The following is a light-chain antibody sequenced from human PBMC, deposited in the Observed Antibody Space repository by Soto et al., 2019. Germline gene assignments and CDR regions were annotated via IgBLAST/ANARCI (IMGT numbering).Light chain of an antibody. CDR2: EAS. V-gene: IGKV2D-29*01. CDR1: QSLLLSDGKTY. J-gene: IGKJ5*01. Sequence: DLVMTQTPLSLSVTPGQPASISCKSSQSLLLSDGKTYFYWYLQKPGQPPQLLIHEASNRFSGVXDXXSGSGSGTDFTLKISRVEAEDVWLYYCMQSLHLPITFGQGTRLEIK. CDR3: MQSLHLPIT.